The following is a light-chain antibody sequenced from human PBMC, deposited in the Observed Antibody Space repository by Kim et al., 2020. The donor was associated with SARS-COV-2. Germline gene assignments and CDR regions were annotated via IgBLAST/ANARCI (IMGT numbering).Light chain of an antibody. J-gene: IGKJ2*01. CDR3: QQSYSTPHT. CDR1: QSISSY. V-gene: IGKV1-39*01. Sequence: ATVGDRGTVTCLASQSISSYLNWYQQKPGKAPKLLIYAASSLQSGVPSRFSGSGSGTDFTLTISSLKPEDFATYYCQQSYSTPHTFGQGTKLEI. CDR2: AAS.